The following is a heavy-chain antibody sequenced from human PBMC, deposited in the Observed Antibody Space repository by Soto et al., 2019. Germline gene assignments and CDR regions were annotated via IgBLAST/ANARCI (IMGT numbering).Heavy chain of an antibody. V-gene: IGHV1-24*01. D-gene: IGHD1-7*01. CDR2: FDPEDGET. J-gene: IGHJ6*03. CDR3: ATSYWNYVEGYYYYYMDV. CDR1: GYTLTELS. Sequence: ASVKVSCKVSGYTLTELSMHWVRQAPGKGLEWMGGFDPEDGETIYAQKFQGRVTMTEDTSTDTAYMELSSLRSEDTAVYYCATSYWNYVEGYYYYYMDVWGKGTTVTVSS.